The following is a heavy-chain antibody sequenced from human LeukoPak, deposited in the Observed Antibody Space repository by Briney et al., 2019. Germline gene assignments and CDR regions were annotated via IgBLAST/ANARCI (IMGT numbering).Heavy chain of an antibody. Sequence: SETLSLTCTVSGGSISSSGYYWGWIRQPPGKGLEWVGSVFHSGNTYYNPSLKSRLTISADTSKNQFSLTLTSVTAADTAVYYCARDRSVGVLPAPPFDFWGQGTLVTVSS. V-gene: IGHV4-39*07. CDR2: VFHSGNT. CDR3: ARDRSVGVLPAPPFDF. D-gene: IGHD6-6*01. J-gene: IGHJ4*02. CDR1: GGSISSSGYY.